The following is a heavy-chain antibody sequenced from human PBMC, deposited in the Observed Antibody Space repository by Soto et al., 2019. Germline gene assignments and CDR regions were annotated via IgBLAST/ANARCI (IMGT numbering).Heavy chain of an antibody. Sequence: ASKQISWRCSGYSQTNYWNAWWRQLPRKCLDCIGIIYLGDFDTRYSPSFQGPVTISADKSITTAYMKWSSLNASDAAIYYCARQIYDADSGPNFQYYFDSWGQGNLVTVSS. D-gene: IGHD1-26*01. CDR2: IYLGDFDT. J-gene: IGHJ4*02. V-gene: IGHV5-51*01. CDR3: ARQIYDADSGPNFQYYFDS. CDR1: GYSQTNYW.